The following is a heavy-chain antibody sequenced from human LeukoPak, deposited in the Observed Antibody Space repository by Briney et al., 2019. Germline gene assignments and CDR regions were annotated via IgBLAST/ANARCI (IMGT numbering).Heavy chain of an antibody. CDR3: ASRAVPIRPVYFDY. J-gene: IGHJ4*02. CDR1: GGSITQTNY. CDR2: VNLQGST. Sequence: PSGTLSLTCDVSGGSITQTNYWTWVRQPPGKGLEWIGEVNLQGSTNYNPSLMRRVAISVDTSANRVSLQLTSVTAADTAVYYCASRAVPIRPVYFDYWGQGTLVTVSS. D-gene: IGHD6-19*01. V-gene: IGHV4-4*02.